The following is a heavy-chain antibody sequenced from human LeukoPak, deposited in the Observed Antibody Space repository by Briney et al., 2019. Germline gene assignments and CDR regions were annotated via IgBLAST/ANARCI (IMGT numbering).Heavy chain of an antibody. Sequence: GGSLRLSCAASGFTFSSYDMSWVRQAPGKGLEWVGRIKSKTDGGTTDYAAPVKGRFTISRDNAKNTLYLQMNSLRAEDTAVYYCAREDYYDTNWFDPWGQGTLVTVSS. CDR3: AREDYYDTNWFDP. D-gene: IGHD3-22*01. J-gene: IGHJ5*02. CDR2: IKSKTDGGTT. CDR1: GFTFSSYD. V-gene: IGHV3-15*05.